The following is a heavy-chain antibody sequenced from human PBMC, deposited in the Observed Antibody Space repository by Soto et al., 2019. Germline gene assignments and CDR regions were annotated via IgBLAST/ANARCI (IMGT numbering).Heavy chain of an antibody. CDR1: GGTFSSYA. J-gene: IGHJ6*02. Sequence: SVKVSCKASGGTFSSYAISWVRQAPGQGLEWMGGIIPIFQTPNYAQKYQGRVTITADESTTTAYMEMRSLRSEDTAVYYCARSRAAAPPRVGMDVWGQGTTVTGSS. CDR3: ARSRAAAPPRVGMDV. V-gene: IGHV1-69*13. D-gene: IGHD6-13*01. CDR2: IIPIFQTP.